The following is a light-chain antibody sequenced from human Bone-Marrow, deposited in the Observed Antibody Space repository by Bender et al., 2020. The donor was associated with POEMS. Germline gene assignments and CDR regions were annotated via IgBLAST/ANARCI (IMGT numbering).Light chain of an antibody. V-gene: IGLV1-36*01. Sequence: QSVVTQPPSLSEAPRQRVTISCSGSSSNIGNHGVNWYQQLPGEAPKLLIYYDDLLTPGVSDRFSASKSGTSASLAISGLRSEDEADYYCCSNAGSHNYVCGTGTKVTVL. J-gene: IGLJ1*01. CDR2: YDD. CDR3: CSNAGSHNYV. CDR1: SSNIGNHG.